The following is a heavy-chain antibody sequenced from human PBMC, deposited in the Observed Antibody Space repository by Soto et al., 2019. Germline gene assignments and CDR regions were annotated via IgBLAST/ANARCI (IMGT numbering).Heavy chain of an antibody. Sequence: ASVKVSCKASGYTFTSYYMHWVRQAPGQGLEWMGIVNPSGGSTSYAQKFQGRVTMTRDTSTSTVYMELSSLRSEDTAVYYCARSNTLMDPVDYWGQGTLVTVSS. CDR2: VNPSGGST. D-gene: IGHD5-18*01. J-gene: IGHJ4*02. CDR3: ARSNTLMDPVDY. V-gene: IGHV1-46*01. CDR1: GYTFTSYY.